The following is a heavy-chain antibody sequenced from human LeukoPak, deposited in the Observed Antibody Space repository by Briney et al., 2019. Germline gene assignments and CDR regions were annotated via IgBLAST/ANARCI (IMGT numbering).Heavy chain of an antibody. D-gene: IGHD2-15*01. Sequence: GASVKVSCKTSGYTFTGYYMHWVRQAPGQGLEWMGWINPKSGGTSYPQKFQGRVSMTRDTSISTAYMELSRLRSDDTAVYYCVPSCNFYYFDYWGQGTLVTVSS. V-gene: IGHV1-2*02. J-gene: IGHJ4*02. CDR2: INPKSGGT. CDR3: VPSCNFYYFDY. CDR1: GYTFTGYY.